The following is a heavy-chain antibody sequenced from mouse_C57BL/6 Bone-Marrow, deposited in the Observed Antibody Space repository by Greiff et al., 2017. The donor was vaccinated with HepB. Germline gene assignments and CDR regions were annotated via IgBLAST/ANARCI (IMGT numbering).Heavy chain of an antibody. Sequence: QVQLQQSGAELARPGASVKMSCKASGYTFTSYTMHWVKQRPGQGLEWIGYINPSSGYTKYNQKFKDKATLTADKSSSTADMQLSSLTSEDSAVYYCARGFSPLGGYWGQGTTLTVSS. D-gene: IGHD4-1*01. CDR3: ARGFSPLGGY. CDR1: GYTFTSYT. J-gene: IGHJ2*01. CDR2: INPSSGYT. V-gene: IGHV1-4*01.